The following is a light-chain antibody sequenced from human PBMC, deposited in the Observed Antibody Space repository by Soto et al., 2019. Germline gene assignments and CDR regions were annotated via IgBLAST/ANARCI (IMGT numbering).Light chain of an antibody. CDR3: QQYNDWPLT. V-gene: IGKV3-15*01. CDR2: GAS. Sequence: EIVMTQSPATLSVSPGERATISCRASQSVSSNLAWYQQKPGQAPRLLIYGASTRATGLPDRISGSGSGTECTLTISSLQSEDFAIYYCQQYNDWPLTFGGGTKVEIK. CDR1: QSVSSN. J-gene: IGKJ4*01.